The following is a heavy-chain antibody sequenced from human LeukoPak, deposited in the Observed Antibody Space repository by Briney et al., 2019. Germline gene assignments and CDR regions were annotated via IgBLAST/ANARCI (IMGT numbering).Heavy chain of an antibody. CDR2: TYSGGSA. D-gene: IGHD2-2*01. V-gene: IGHV3-66*01. J-gene: IGHJ6*02. CDR3: AKLIQPAYYYYGMDV. CDR1: GFTVSSNS. Sequence: PGGSLRLSCAASGFTVSSNSMSWVRQAPGKGLEWVSVTYSGGSAYYADSVKGRFTISRDNSKNTLYLQMNSLRAEDTAVYYCAKLIQPAYYYYGMDVWGQGTTVTVSS.